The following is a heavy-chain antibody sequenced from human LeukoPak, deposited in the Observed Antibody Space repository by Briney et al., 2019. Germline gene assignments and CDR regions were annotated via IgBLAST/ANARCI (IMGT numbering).Heavy chain of an antibody. CDR3: ARDGGIASFDY. CDR2: IYYSGST. D-gene: IGHD6-13*01. CDR1: GGSISSYY. J-gene: IGHJ4*02. Sequence: SETLSLTCTVSGGSISSYYWSWIRQPPGKGLEWIGYIYYSGSTNYNPSLKSLVTISVDTSKNQFSLKLSSVTAADTAVYYCARDGGIASFDYWGQGTLVTVSS. V-gene: IGHV4-59*01.